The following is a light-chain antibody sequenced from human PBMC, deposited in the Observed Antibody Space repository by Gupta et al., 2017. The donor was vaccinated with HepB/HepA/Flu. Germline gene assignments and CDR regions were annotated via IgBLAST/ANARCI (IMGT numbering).Light chain of an antibody. J-gene: IGLJ2*01. V-gene: IGLV3-21*04. CDR3: QVWDSSSDHPVV. CDR2: YDS. Sequence: SYVLTQPPSVSVAPGKTARITCGGNKIGSKSVHWYQQKPGQAPVLVIYYDSDRPSGIPERFSGSNSGNTATLTISRVEAGDEADYYCQVWDSSSDHPVVFGGGTKLTVL. CDR1: KIGSKS.